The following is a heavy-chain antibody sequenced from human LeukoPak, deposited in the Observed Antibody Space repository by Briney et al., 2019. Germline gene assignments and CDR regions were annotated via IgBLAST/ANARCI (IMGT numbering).Heavy chain of an antibody. D-gene: IGHD4-17*01. CDR3: ARYPGASGDSYYFDY. Sequence: SETLSLTCTVSGGSVTTYHWSWIRQPPGKGQEWIGYIYYSGSINYNPSLNSRVTISLDTSKNEFCLKLRSVTAADTAVYYCARYPGASGDSYYFDYWGQGTRVTVSS. J-gene: IGHJ4*02. V-gene: IGHV4-59*02. CDR1: GGSVTTYH. CDR2: IYYSGSI.